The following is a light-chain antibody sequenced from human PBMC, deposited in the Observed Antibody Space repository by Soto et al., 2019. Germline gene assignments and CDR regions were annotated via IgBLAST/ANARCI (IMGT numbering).Light chain of an antibody. J-gene: IGKJ3*01. V-gene: IGKV3-20*01. Sequence: EIVLTQSPGTLSLSPGERATLSCRASQSVSSSYLACYQQKPGQAPRLLIYGASSSATGIPDRFSCSGSGTDFTITISRLEPEDVAVYYCRQYGSSSFFGPGTKVDIK. CDR3: RQYGSSSF. CDR2: GAS. CDR1: QSVSSSY.